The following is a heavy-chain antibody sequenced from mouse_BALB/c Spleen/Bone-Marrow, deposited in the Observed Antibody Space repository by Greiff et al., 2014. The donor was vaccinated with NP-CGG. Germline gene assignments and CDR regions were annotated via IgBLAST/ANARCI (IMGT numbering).Heavy chain of an antibody. J-gene: IGHJ2*01. CDR2: IWAGGST. D-gene: IGHD1-2*01. Sequence: QVQLQQPGPGLVAPSQSLSITCTVSGFSLTSYGVHWVRQPPGKGLEWLGVIWAGGSTNYNSTLMSRLTISKDSSKSQVFLKMNSLQTDDTAMYYCARYYYGFLDYWGQGTTLTVSS. CDR3: ARYYYGFLDY. V-gene: IGHV2-9*02. CDR1: GFSLTSYG.